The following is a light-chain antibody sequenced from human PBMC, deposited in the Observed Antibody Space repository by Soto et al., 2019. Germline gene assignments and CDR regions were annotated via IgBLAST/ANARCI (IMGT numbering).Light chain of an antibody. CDR3: QSYDSSRSPLCV. CDR1: SSNIGAGYD. J-gene: IGLJ1*01. CDR2: ANN. V-gene: IGLV1-40*01. Sequence: QSVLTQPPSVSGALGQRVSISCTRGSSNIGAGYDVHWYQHLPGTAPKLLIYANNNRPSGVPDRFSGSKSGTSASLAITGLQAEDEAHYYCQSYDSSRSPLCVFGTGTKVTVL.